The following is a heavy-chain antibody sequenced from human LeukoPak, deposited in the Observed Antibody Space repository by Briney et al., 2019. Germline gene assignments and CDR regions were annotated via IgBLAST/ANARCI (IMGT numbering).Heavy chain of an antibody. J-gene: IGHJ6*02. CDR1: GVSISSGDYY. CDR2: IYYSGST. V-gene: IGHV4-31*03. CDR3: ARDRKDYDYVWGSFHGMDV. Sequence: PSETLSLTCTVSGVSISSGDYYWSWIRQHPGKGLEWIGYIYYSGSTYYNPSLKSRVTISVDTSKNQFSLMLSSVTAADTAVYYCARDRKDYDYVWGSFHGMDVWGQGTTVTVSS. D-gene: IGHD3-16*01.